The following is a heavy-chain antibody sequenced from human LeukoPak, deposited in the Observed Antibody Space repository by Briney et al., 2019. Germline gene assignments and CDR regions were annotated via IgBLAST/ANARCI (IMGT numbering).Heavy chain of an antibody. D-gene: IGHD6-19*01. CDR2: INPSGGST. CDR1: GFTFSSYG. V-gene: IGHV1-46*01. CDR3: ARGAQKFSGWYRY. J-gene: IGHJ4*02. Sequence: GGSLRLSCAASGFTFSSYGMHWVRQAPGQGLEWMGIINPSGGSTSYAQKFQGRVTMTRDMSTSTVYMELSSLRSEDTAVYYCARGAQKFSGWYRYWGQGTLVTVSS.